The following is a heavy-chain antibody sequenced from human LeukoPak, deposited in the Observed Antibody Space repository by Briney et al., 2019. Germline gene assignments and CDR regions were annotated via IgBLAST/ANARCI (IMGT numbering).Heavy chain of an antibody. CDR3: AKGLSVTSMGIDY. J-gene: IGHJ4*02. CDR2: ISSSSYI. Sequence: GGSLRLSCAASGFTFSSYSMNWVRQAPGKGLEWVSSISSSSYIYYADSVEGRFTISRDNAKNSLYLQMNSLRAEDTAVYYCAKGLSVTSMGIDYWGQGTLVTVSS. CDR1: GFTFSSYS. V-gene: IGHV3-21*01. D-gene: IGHD4-17*01.